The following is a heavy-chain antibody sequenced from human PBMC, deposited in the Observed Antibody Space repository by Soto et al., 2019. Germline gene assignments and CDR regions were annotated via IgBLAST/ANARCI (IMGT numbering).Heavy chain of an antibody. CDR2: ISGSGGST. CDR1: GFTFSSYA. V-gene: IGHV3-23*01. CDR3: ASRTSGWYFDY. Sequence: EVQLLESGGGLVQPGGSLRLSCIASGFTFSSYAMSWVRQAPGKGLEWVSVISGSGGSTYYADSVKGRFTISRDNSKNPLYLQMNSLRAEATAVYYCASRTSGWYFDYWGQGTLVTVSS. J-gene: IGHJ4*02. D-gene: IGHD6-19*01.